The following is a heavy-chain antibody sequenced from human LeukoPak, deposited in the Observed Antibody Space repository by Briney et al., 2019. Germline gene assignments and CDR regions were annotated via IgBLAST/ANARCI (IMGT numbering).Heavy chain of an antibody. V-gene: IGHV1-69*13. D-gene: IGHD5-12*01. CDR2: IIPMFGTA. CDR1: GGTFSTYA. CDR3: ARGPTVRDIVATIRN. J-gene: IGHJ4*02. Sequence: SVKVSCKASGGTFSTYAISWVRQAPGQGLEWMGGIIPMFGTAHYAQKFQGRVTITADESRSTVYMELSSLRSEDTAVYYCARGPTVRDIVATIRNWGQGTLVTVSS.